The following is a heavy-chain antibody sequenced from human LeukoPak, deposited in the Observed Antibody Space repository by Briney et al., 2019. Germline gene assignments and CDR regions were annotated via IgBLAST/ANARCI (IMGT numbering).Heavy chain of an antibody. J-gene: IGHJ4*02. V-gene: IGHV4-61*02. D-gene: IGHD3-22*01. CDR3: ARDQRGPAGYYPGY. CDR2: IYTSGST. Sequence: SETLSLTCTVSGGSISGGRYCWSWIRQPAGKGLEWIGRIYTSGSTNYNPSLKSQVTISVDTSKNQFPLKLSSVTAADTAVYYCARDQRGPAGYYPGYWGQGTLVPVSS. CDR1: GGSISGGRYC.